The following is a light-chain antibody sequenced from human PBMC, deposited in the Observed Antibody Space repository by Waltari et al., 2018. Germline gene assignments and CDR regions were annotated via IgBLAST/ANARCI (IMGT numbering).Light chain of an antibody. V-gene: IGLV3-21*02. J-gene: IGLJ3*02. CDR3: QVWDSTSDRWV. Sequence: SYVLTQPPSVSVAPGHTATIACGGKHLVSKIVQWHQQKPCQATVLVVYDARDRPSGTPERVSGSNSGNTATLTITRVEAGDEADYYCQVWDSTSDRWVFGGGTKLTVL. CDR1: HLVSKI. CDR2: DAR.